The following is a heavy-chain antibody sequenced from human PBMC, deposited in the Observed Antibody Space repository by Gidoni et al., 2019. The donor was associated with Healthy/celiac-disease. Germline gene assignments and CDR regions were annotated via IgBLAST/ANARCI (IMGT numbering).Heavy chain of an antibody. V-gene: IGHV3-33*06. CDR1: GFTFSSYG. CDR3: AKGSSGWYSWFDP. J-gene: IGHJ5*02. D-gene: IGHD6-19*01. CDR2: IWYDGSNK. Sequence: QVQLVASGGGVVQPGRSLRPSCAAFGFTFSSYGMQWVRQAPGKGLELVAVIWYDGSNKYYADSVKGRFTISRDNSKNTLYLQMNSLRAEDTAVYYCAKGSSGWYSWFDPWGQGTLVTVSS.